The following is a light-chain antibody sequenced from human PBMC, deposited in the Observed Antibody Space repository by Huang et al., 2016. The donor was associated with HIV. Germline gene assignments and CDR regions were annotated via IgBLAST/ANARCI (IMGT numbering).Light chain of an antibody. J-gene: IGKJ4*01. V-gene: IGKV1-39*01. CDR3: QQSYSALGLT. CDR2: VAS. CDR1: LSIGTY. Sequence: DIQMTQSPSSLSASGGDRVTIACRSSLSIGTYLNWYQQKPGKAPRLLIHVASRLQSGVPSRFSGSESWTDFNLTISSLQPEDFATYYCQQSYSALGLTFGGGTKVEIK.